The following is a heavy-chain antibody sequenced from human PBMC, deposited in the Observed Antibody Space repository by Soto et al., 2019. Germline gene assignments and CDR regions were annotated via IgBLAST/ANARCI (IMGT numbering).Heavy chain of an antibody. CDR3: AREGNLGRWLQPLDF. V-gene: IGHV4-59*01. D-gene: IGHD5-12*01. Sequence: SETLSLTCTVSGDSISAYSWXWVRQPPGKGLEWIGNIHYNGNTKYNPSLKSRVTMSVDTSKNQFSLKLISVTAADTAKYFCAREGNLGRWLQPLDFWGQGTLVTVSS. CDR1: GDSISAYS. CDR2: IHYNGNT. J-gene: IGHJ4*02.